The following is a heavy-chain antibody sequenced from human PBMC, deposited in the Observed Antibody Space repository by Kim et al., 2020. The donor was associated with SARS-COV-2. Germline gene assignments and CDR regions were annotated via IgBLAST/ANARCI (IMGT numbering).Heavy chain of an antibody. CDR3: ARGGICSGYDCYYGMDV. D-gene: IGHD5-12*01. CDR2: IIPILGIA. CDR1: GGTFSSYA. Sequence: SVKVSCKASGGTFSSYAISWVRQAPGQGLEWMGRIIPILGIANYAQKFQGRVTITADKSTSTAYMELSSLRSEDTAVYYCARGGICSGYDCYYGMDVWGQGTTVTVSS. J-gene: IGHJ6*02. V-gene: IGHV1-69*04.